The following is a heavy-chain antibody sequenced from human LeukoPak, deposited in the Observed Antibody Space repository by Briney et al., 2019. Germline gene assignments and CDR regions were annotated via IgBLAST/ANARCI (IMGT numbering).Heavy chain of an antibody. J-gene: IGHJ2*01. V-gene: IGHV4-59*08. CDR2: IYYSGST. CDR1: GGSISSYY. Sequence: SETLSLTCTVSGGSISSYYWSWIRQPPGKGLEWIGYIYYSGSTNYNPSLKSRVTISVDTSKNQFSLKLSSVTAAGTAVYYCARLNCGGDCYSSYFDLWGRGTLVTVSS. D-gene: IGHD2-21*02. CDR3: ARLNCGGDCYSSYFDL.